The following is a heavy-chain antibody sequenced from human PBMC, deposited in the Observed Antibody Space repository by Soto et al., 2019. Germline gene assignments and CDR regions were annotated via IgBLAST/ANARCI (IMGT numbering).Heavy chain of an antibody. J-gene: IGHJ4*02. D-gene: IGHD4-17*01. Sequence: SETLSLTCTVSGGSISSYYWSWIRQPPGKGLEWIGYNYYSGSTNYNPSLKSRVTISVDTSKNQFSLKLSSVTAADTAVYYCARGYDYGTYCFDYWGQGTLVTVSS. CDR3: ARGYDYGTYCFDY. CDR2: NYYSGST. V-gene: IGHV4-59*01. CDR1: GGSISSYY.